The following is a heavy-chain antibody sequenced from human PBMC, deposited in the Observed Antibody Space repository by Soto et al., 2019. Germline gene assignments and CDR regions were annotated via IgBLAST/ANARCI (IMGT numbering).Heavy chain of an antibody. J-gene: IGHJ5*02. Sequence: ASVKVSCKASGYIFINQGITWVRQAPGQGLEWMGWISGYNGNTKYADKLQGRVTMTTDTSTTTAYMELRSLRSDDTAVYYCARDEVPAANWLDRWGQGTLVTVSS. CDR2: ISGYNGNT. D-gene: IGHD2-2*01. CDR1: GYIFINQG. CDR3: ARDEVPAANWLDR. V-gene: IGHV1-18*01.